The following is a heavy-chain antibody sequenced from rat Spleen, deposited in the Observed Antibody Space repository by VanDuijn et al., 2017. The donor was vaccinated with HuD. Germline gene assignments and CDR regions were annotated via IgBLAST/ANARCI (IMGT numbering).Heavy chain of an antibody. CDR3: ARHRDPFDY. V-gene: IGHV5-25*01. D-gene: IGHD1-1*01. CDR2: ITHTGGNT. Sequence: EVQLVESGGGFVQPGRSMKVSCTASGFTFSNYDMAWVRQAPGKGLEWVASITHTGGNTYYPDSVKGRFTISRDNAKSTLYLQLNSLRSEDTATYYCARHRDPFDYWGQGVMVTVSS. J-gene: IGHJ2*01. CDR1: GFTFSNYD.